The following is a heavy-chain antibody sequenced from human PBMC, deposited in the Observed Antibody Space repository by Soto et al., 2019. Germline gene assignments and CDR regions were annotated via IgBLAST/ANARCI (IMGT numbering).Heavy chain of an antibody. CDR3: AAPYGSGSYYNGFDY. D-gene: IGHD3-10*01. V-gene: IGHV1-69*12. J-gene: IGHJ4*02. Sequence: QVQLVQSGAEVKKPGSSVKVSCKASGGTFSSYAISWVRQAPGQGLEWMGGIIPIFGTANYAQKFQGRVTITADESKSTAYMELSRLRSEDTAVYYCAAPYGSGSYYNGFDYWGQGTLVTVSS. CDR2: IIPIFGTA. CDR1: GGTFSSYA.